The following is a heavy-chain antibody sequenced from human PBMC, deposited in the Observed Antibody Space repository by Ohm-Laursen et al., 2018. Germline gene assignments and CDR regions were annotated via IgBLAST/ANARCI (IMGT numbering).Heavy chain of an antibody. Sequence: SLRLSCSASGFTFDDYAMHWVRQAPGKGLEWVSGITWNSDSIAYANSVRGRFTISRDNAKNSLFLQMNSLRAEDTALYYCAKARSHVSSATAFDYWGQGTLVTVSS. CDR2: ITWNSDSI. J-gene: IGHJ4*02. CDR1: GFTFDDYA. CDR3: AKARSHVSSATAFDY. V-gene: IGHV3-9*01. D-gene: IGHD3-22*01.